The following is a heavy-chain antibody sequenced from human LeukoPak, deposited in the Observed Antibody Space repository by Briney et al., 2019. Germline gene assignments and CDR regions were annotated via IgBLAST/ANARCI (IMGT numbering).Heavy chain of an antibody. Sequence: PGGSLRLSCEASGFTFSRHWMSWFRQAPGKGLEWVANIKQDGGENYYVDSVKRRFTISRDNAKTSLYLQMNSLRAEDTAVYYCARLGLDYYYYYMDVWGKGTTVTISS. CDR1: GFTFSRHW. D-gene: IGHD3-16*01. CDR2: IKQDGGEN. J-gene: IGHJ6*03. V-gene: IGHV3-7*01. CDR3: ARLGLDYYYYYMDV.